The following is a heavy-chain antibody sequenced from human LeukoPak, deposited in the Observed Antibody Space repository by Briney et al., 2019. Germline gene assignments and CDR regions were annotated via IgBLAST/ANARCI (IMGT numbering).Heavy chain of an antibody. Sequence: GSLRLSCAATGLTVSSNFMSWVRQAPGKGLEWIGSIYYSGSTYYNPSLKSRVTISVDTSKNQFSLKLSSVTAADTAVYYCARDSKTYYDILTGYYYYYGMDVWGQGTTVTVSS. CDR3: ARDSKTYYDILTGYYYYYGMDV. CDR1: GLTVSSNF. CDR2: IYYSGST. J-gene: IGHJ6*02. D-gene: IGHD3-9*01. V-gene: IGHV4-39*07.